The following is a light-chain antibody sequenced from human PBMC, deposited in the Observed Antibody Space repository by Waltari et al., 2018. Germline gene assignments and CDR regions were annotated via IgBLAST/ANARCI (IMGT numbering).Light chain of an antibody. CDR3: SSYTSSSDVV. J-gene: IGLJ2*01. Sequence: QSALTQPASVSGSPGQPITISCTGTSSDVGGYNYVSWYQQHPGKAPKLMIYEVSNRPSGVANRFSGSKSGNTASLPISGLQAEDEADYYCSSYTSSSDVVFGGGTKLTVL. CDR2: EVS. CDR1: SSDVGGYNY. V-gene: IGLV2-14*01.